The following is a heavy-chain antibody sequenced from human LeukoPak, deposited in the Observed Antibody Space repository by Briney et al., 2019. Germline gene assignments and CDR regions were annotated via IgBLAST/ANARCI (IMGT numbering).Heavy chain of an antibody. CDR2: IWYDGSNK. CDR3: ARGYGDGDAFDI. CDR1: GFTFSSYG. J-gene: IGHJ3*02. V-gene: IGHV3-33*01. D-gene: IGHD4-17*01. Sequence: GESLKISCKGSGFTFSSYGMHWVRQAPGKGLEWVAVIWYDGSNKYYADSVKGRFTISRDNSKNTLYLQMNSLRAEDTAVYYCARGYGDGDAFDIWGQGTMVTVSS.